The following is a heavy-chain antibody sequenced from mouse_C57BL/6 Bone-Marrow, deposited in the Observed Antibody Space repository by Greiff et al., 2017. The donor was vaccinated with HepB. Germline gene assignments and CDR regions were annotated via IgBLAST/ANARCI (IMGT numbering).Heavy chain of an antibody. D-gene: IGHD1-1*01. CDR3: ARHYYGSPFGH. J-gene: IGHJ3*01. Sequence: QVQLQQPVPELVQPVASVKLSCKASGYSFTTYWMHWVKQRPGRGLEWIGRIDPNSGGTKYNEKFKSKATLTVDKPSSTAYMQLSSLTSEDSAVYDCARHYYGSPFGHWGEGTLVTVSA. CDR2: IDPNSGGT. V-gene: IGHV1-72*01. CDR1: GYSFTTYW.